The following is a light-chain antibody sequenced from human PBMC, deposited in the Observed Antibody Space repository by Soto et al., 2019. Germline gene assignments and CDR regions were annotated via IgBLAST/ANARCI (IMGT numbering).Light chain of an antibody. V-gene: IGLV1-47*01. J-gene: IGLJ1*01. Sequence: QSVLTQPPSASGTPGQRVSISCSGSRSNIGKNYVYWLQQLPGTAPKLLIYRDNQRSSGVPDRFSGSRSGTSASLAISGLRSEDEADYFCATWDDSLNGYVFGTGTKVTVL. CDR1: RSNIGKNY. CDR3: ATWDDSLNGYV. CDR2: RDN.